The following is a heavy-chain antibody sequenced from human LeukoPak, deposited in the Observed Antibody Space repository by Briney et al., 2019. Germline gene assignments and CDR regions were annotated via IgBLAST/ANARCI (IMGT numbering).Heavy chain of an antibody. V-gene: IGHV1-24*01. D-gene: IGHD3-22*01. CDR1: GYTLTELS. CDR2: FDPEDGET. J-gene: IGHJ5*02. CDR3: ARVSHYYDSSGYTAENWFDP. Sequence: ASVKVSCKVSGYTLTELSMHWVRQAPGKGLEWMGGFDPEDGETIYAQKFQGRVTMTEDTSTDTAYMELSSLRSEDTAVYYCARVSHYYDSSGYTAENWFDPWGQGTLVTVSS.